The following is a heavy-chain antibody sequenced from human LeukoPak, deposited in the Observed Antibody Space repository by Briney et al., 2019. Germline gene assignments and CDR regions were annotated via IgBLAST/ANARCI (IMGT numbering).Heavy chain of an antibody. Sequence: GGTLRLSCAASGFTFSSYGMSWVRQAPGKGLEWVSAISGSGGSTYYADSVKGRFTISRDNSKNTLYLQMNSLRAEDTAVYYCAKGPQTEWLFGVIDYWGQGTLVTVSS. D-gene: IGHD3-3*01. CDR2: ISGSGGST. CDR3: AKGPQTEWLFGVIDY. J-gene: IGHJ4*02. CDR1: GFTFSSYG. V-gene: IGHV3-23*01.